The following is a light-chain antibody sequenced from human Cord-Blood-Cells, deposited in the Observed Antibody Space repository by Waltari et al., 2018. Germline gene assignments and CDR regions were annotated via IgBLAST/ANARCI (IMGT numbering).Light chain of an antibody. CDR3: QQYDNLPIT. J-gene: IGKJ5*01. CDR1: QDISNY. Sequence: IQMTQSPSSLSASVGDRVTITGQASQDISNYLNWYQQKPGKAPKLLFYDASNLETGGPSRVSGSGSGTEFTFTITSLQPEDIATYYCQQYDNLPITFGQGTRLEIK. V-gene: IGKV1-33*01. CDR2: DAS.